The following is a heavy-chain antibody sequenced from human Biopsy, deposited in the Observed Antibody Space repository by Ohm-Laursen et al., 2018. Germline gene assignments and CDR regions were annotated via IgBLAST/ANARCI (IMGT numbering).Heavy chain of an antibody. CDR1: GYTFTSYG. CDR2: INPNNGNT. V-gene: IGHV1-18*01. Sequence: ASVKVSCKASGYTFTSYGITWVRQAPGQGLEWMGWINPNNGNTSYAQMLQGRVTMTRDTSTSTAYMELRSLRSDDTAVYYCARDRWPHVTLLGLVVFDFWGQGTLVIVSS. CDR3: ARDRWPHVTLLGLVVFDF. D-gene: IGHD3-3*01. J-gene: IGHJ4*02.